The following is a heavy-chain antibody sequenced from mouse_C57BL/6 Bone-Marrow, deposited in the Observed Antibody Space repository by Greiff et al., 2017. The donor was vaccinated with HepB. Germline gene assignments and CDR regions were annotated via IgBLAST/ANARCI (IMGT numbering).Heavy chain of an antibody. J-gene: IGHJ1*03. V-gene: IGHV14-1*01. CDR2: IDPEDGDT. CDR3: TGGSSPYWYFDV. CDR1: GFNIKDYY. D-gene: IGHD1-1*01. Sequence: VQLQQSGAELVRPGASVKLPCTASGFNIKDYYMHWVKQRPEQGLEWIGRIDPEDGDTEYAPKFQGKATMTADTSSNTAYLQLSSLTSEDTAVYYCTGGSSPYWYFDVWGTGTTVTVSS.